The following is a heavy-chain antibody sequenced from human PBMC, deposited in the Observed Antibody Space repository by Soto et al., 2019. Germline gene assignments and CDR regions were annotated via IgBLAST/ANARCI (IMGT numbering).Heavy chain of an antibody. Sequence: GGSLRLSCAASGFTCSSYSMDWVRQAAGKWLEWVSSISSISSYIYYADSGKSRFTISRHKAKNSLYLPLHSLRAEDTAVYYCATSPHDYYDSSGYYYYFDYWGQGTLVTVPS. V-gene: IGHV3-21*01. CDR2: ISSISSYI. D-gene: IGHD3-22*01. CDR1: GFTCSSYS. J-gene: IGHJ4*02. CDR3: ATSPHDYYDSSGYYYYFDY.